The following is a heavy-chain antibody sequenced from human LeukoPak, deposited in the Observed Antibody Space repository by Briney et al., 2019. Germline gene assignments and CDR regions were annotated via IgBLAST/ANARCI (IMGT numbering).Heavy chain of an antibody. CDR1: GGSIDSTNW. J-gene: IGHJ4*02. D-gene: IGHD3-16*02. Sequence: SETLSLTCDVSGGSIDSTNWWNWVRQPPGKGLEWIGEIHHDGKINYNPSLKSRVTLSVDKSKNQFSLRLNSVTAADTAMYYCARSHDHLWGNYPDYWGQGTLVTVSS. CDR2: IHHDGKI. CDR3: ARSHDHLWGNYPDY. V-gene: IGHV4/OR15-8*01.